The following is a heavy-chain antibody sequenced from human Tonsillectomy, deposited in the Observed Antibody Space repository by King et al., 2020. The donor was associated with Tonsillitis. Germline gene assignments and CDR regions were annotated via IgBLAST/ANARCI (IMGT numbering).Heavy chain of an antibody. J-gene: IGHJ3*02. CDR1: GFTLSSYW. CDR2: IKQDGSEK. CDR3: ARDRGAFDI. D-gene: IGHD3-10*01. Sequence: VQLVESGGGLVQPGGSLRLSCAVSGFTLSSYWMTWVRQAPGKGLEWVANIKQDGSEKYYVDSVKGRFTISRDNAKNSLYLQINSPRAEDTAVYYCARDRGAFDIWGQGTMVTVSS. V-gene: IGHV3-7*03.